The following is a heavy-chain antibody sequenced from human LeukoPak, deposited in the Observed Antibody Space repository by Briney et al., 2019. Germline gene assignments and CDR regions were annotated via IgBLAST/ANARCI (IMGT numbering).Heavy chain of an antibody. CDR2: ISSSSSYI. J-gene: IGHJ6*04. CDR1: GFTFSSYS. Sequence: GGPLRLSCAAAGFTFSSYSMNGLRQPPGKRLEWVSTISSSSSYIYYADSVKGRFTIFRDNAKNSLYLQMNSLRAEDTAVYYCARDGHLYGMDVWGKGTTVTVSS. V-gene: IGHV3-21*01. CDR3: ARDGHLYGMDV.